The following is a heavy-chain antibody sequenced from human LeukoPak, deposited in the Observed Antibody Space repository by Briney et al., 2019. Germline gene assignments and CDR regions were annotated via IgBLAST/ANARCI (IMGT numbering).Heavy chain of an antibody. CDR3: AGYYYDSSGYYSGIVY. D-gene: IGHD3-22*01. J-gene: IGHJ4*02. CDR2: ISSSSRYI. V-gene: IGHV3-21*01. Sequence: GGSLRLSCAASGFTLTSYSLNWARQAPGKGLEWGSSISSSSRYIYYADSLKGRFTISRDNAKNTLYLQMNSLRAEDTAVYYCAGYYYDSSGYYSGIVYWDQGTLVTVSS. CDR1: GFTLTSYS.